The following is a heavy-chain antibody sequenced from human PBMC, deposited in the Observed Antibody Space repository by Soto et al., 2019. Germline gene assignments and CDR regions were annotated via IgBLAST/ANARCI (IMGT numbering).Heavy chain of an antibody. CDR3: AIPKNPDNWNDPGY. D-gene: IGHD1-20*01. CDR1: GYSFTSYV. CDR2: IDPSDSYT. Sequence: PGESLKISCKGSGYSFTSYVISWVRQMPGKGLEWMGRIDPSDSYTNYSPSFQGHVTISADKSISTAYLQWSSLKASDTAMYYCAIPKNPDNWNDPGYWGQGTLVTVSS. V-gene: IGHV5-10-1*01. J-gene: IGHJ4*02.